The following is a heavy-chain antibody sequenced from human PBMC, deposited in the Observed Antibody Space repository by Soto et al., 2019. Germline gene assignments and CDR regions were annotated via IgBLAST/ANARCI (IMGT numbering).Heavy chain of an antibody. V-gene: IGHV3-48*02. CDR2: ISSSSGTI. Sequence: GGSLRLSCAASGLTFSSYSMNWVRQAPGKGLEWVSYISSSSGTIYYADSVKGRFTISRDNAKNSLYLQMNSLRDEDTAVYYCARGHCSRGGCYHTWFAPWGKGTLVPVSS. D-gene: IGHD2-15*01. CDR3: ARGHCSRGGCYHTWFAP. CDR1: GLTFSSYS. J-gene: IGHJ5*02.